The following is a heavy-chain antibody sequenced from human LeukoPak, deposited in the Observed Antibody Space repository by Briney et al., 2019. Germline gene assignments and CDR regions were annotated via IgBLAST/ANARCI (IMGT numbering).Heavy chain of an antibody. J-gene: IGHJ3*02. V-gene: IGHV3-53*01. CDR1: GFTVSSNY. CDR3: ARDSDSSGYSPFDI. CDR2: IYSGGST. D-gene: IGHD3-22*01. Sequence: GGSLRLSCAASGFTVSSNYMSWVRQAPGKGLEWVSVIYSGGSTYYADSVKGRFTISRDNSKNTLYLQMNSLRAEDTAVYYCARDSDSSGYSPFDIWGQGTIVTVSS.